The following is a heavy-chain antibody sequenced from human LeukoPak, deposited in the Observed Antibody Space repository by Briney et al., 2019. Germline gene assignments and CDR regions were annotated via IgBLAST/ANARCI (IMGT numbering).Heavy chain of an antibody. CDR1: GGSISSYY. Sequence: TSETLSLTCTVSGGSISSYYWSWIRQPPGKGLEWIGYIYYSGSTNYNPSLKSRVTISVDTSKNQFSLKLSSVTAADTAVYYCSRHPAALPSYYYYMDVWGKGTPVTVSS. CDR2: IYYSGST. V-gene: IGHV4-59*08. D-gene: IGHD2-2*01. J-gene: IGHJ6*03. CDR3: SRHPAALPSYYYYMDV.